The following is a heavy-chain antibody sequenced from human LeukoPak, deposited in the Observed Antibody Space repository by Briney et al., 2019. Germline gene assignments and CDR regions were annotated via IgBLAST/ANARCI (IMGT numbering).Heavy chain of an antibody. Sequence: GGSLKLSCAASGFTFSSYSMNWVRQAPGKGPEWIAYVTSSSRTIYYADSVKGRFTISRDNAKSSLYLQLDSLRAEDTAVYYCARDLIGGNAYDYWGQGALVTVSS. J-gene: IGHJ4*02. V-gene: IGHV3-48*01. D-gene: IGHD2-15*01. CDR3: ARDLIGGNAYDY. CDR2: VTSSSRTI. CDR1: GFTFSSYS.